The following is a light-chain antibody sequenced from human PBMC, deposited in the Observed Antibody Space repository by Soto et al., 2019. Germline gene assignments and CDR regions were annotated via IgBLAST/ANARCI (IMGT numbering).Light chain of an antibody. Sequence: EILLTQSPSTLSLSPGERATLSCRASQSVSRYLAWYQQKPGQAPRLLIYDASNRATGIPARSSGSGSGTDFTLTISSLAPEDFEVYYCQQRSNWPITFGQGTRLEIK. J-gene: IGKJ5*01. CDR3: QQRSNWPIT. V-gene: IGKV3-11*01. CDR2: DAS. CDR1: QSVSRY.